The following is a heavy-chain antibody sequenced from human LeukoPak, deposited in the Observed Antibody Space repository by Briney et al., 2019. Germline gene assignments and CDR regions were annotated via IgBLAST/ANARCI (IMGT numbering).Heavy chain of an antibody. D-gene: IGHD3-22*01. CDR3: ARDPNYYDSSGSKYYFDY. J-gene: IGHJ4*02. CDR1: GFTFSSYE. Sequence: GGSLRLSCAASGFTFSSYEMNWVRQAPGKGLEWVSYISSSGSTIYYADSVKGRFTISRDNAKNSLYLQMNSLRAEDTAVYYCARDPNYYDSSGSKYYFDYWGQGTLVTVSS. CDR2: ISSSGSTI. V-gene: IGHV3-48*03.